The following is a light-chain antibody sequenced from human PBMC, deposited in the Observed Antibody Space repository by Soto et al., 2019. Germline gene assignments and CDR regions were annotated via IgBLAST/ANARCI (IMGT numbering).Light chain of an antibody. J-gene: IGLJ2*01. V-gene: IGLV2-18*02. CDR2: EVN. CDR3: SSYTTSSTLV. CDR1: SSDIGRYNR. Sequence: QSALTQPPSVSGSPGQSVTISCTXTSSDIGRYNRVSWYQQPPGAAPKLIIYEVNNRPSGVPDRFSGSKSGNTASLTITGLQAEDESDYFCSSYTTSSTLVFGGGTKLTVL.